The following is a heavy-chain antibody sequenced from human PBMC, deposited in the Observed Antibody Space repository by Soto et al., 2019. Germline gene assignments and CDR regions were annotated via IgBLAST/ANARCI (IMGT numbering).Heavy chain of an antibody. CDR2: IYPGDSDT. CDR3: ARGYYDDSSGYWPDAFDI. J-gene: IGHJ3*02. D-gene: IGHD3-22*01. CDR1: GYSFTSYW. Sequence: GESLKISCKGSGYSFTSYWIGWVRQMPGKGLEWMGIIYPGDSDTRYSPSFQGQVTISADKSISTAYLQWSSLKASDTAMYYCARGYYDDSSGYWPDAFDIWGQGTMVTVSS. V-gene: IGHV5-51*01.